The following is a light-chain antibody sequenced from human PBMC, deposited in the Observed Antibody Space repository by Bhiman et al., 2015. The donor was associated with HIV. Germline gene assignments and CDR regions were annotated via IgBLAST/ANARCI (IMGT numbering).Light chain of an antibody. CDR1: SSDIGSYTL. V-gene: IGLV2-14*02. J-gene: IGLJ2*01. CDR3: SSYTSSSLVV. CDR2: EVT. Sequence: QSALTQPASMSGSPGQSITISCTGTSSDIGSYTLVSWYQQHPGKAPKLLIYEVTKRPSGVSNRFSGSKSDNTASLTISGLQAEDEADYYCSSYTSSSLVVFGGGTKLTVL.